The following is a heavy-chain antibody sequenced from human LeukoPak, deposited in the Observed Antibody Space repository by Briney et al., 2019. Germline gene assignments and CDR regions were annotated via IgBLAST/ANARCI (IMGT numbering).Heavy chain of an antibody. J-gene: IGHJ3*02. CDR1: GGSISSYY. D-gene: IGHD1-26*01. Sequence: SETLSLTCTVSGGSISSYYWSWIRQPPWKGLEWIGYIYYSGSTNYNPSLKSRVTISVDTSKNRFSLKLTSVTAADTAVYYCARDMERRDAFDIWGQGTMVTVSS. CDR2: IYYSGST. CDR3: ARDMERRDAFDI. V-gene: IGHV4-59*12.